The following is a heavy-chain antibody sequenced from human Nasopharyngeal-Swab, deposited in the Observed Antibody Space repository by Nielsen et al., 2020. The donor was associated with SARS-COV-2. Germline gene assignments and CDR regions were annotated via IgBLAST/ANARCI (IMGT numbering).Heavy chain of an antibody. CDR2: IAHDASSE. CDR3: ARDAPAHYGAFY. Sequence: WIRQPPGKGLEWVAFIAHDASSEYYGGSVKGRFSISRDSSKNTLYLQMDSLRGEDTAVYYCARDAPAHYGAFYWGRGTLVTVSS. J-gene: IGHJ4*02. V-gene: IGHV3-30*03. D-gene: IGHD4-17*01.